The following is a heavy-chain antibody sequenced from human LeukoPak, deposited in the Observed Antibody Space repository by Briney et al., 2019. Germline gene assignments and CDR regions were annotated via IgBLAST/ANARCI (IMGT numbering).Heavy chain of an antibody. Sequence: GGSLRLSCAASGFTFSSYAMHWVRQAPGKGLEWVAVISYDGSNKYYADSVKGRFTISRDNSKNTLYLQMNSLRAEDTAVYYCARCPGCIAAAGTHFDYWGQGTLVTVSS. CDR2: ISYDGSNK. CDR3: ARCPGCIAAAGTHFDY. V-gene: IGHV3-30-3*01. CDR1: GFTFSSYA. J-gene: IGHJ4*02. D-gene: IGHD6-13*01.